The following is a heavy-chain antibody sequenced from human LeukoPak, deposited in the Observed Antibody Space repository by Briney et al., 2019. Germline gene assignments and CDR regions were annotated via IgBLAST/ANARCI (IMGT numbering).Heavy chain of an antibody. D-gene: IGHD3-10*01. Sequence: SVKVSCRAPGGTFNNYGFNWVRQAPGQGLEWMARIIPILGVVNYAQKFKGRVTLTADTSTTTAYIELSSLKSEDTAVYFCARDKDSYGPGSTVGYWGQGTLVTVSS. CDR1: GGTFNNYG. CDR3: ARDKDSYGPGSTVGY. V-gene: IGHV1-69*04. J-gene: IGHJ4*02. CDR2: IIPILGVV.